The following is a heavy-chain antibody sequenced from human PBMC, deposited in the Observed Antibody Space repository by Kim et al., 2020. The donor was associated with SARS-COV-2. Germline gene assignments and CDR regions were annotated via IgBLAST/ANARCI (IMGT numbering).Heavy chain of an antibody. D-gene: IGHD3-10*01. J-gene: IGHJ4*01. Sequence: GGSLRLSCAASGFTFSSYAMHWVRQAPGKGLEWVAVISYDGSNKYYADSVKGRFTISRDNSKNTLYLQMNSLRAEDTAVYYCAVYYYGSGSYFSPFDYWG. CDR2: ISYDGSNK. CDR1: GFTFSSYA. CDR3: AVYYYGSGSYFSPFDY. V-gene: IGHV3-30*04.